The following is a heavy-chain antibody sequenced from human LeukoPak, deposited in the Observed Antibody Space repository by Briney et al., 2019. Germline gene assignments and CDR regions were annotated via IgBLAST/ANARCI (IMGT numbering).Heavy chain of an antibody. V-gene: IGHV4-59*13. CDR3: ARSTYYYDSSGYSYSSYYYMDV. J-gene: IGHJ6*03. D-gene: IGHD3-22*01. CDR2: IYYSGST. Sequence: PSETLSLTCTVSGGSISSYYWNWIRQPPGKGLEGIGYIYYSGSTNYNPSLNSRVTISVDTSKNQFSLKLTSVTAEDTAVYYCARSTYYYDSSGYSYSSYYYMDVWGKGTTVTISS. CDR1: GGSISSYY.